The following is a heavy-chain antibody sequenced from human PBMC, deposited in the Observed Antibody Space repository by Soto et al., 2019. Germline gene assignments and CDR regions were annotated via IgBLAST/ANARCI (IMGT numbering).Heavy chain of an antibody. V-gene: IGHV3-9*01. D-gene: IGHD6-13*01. J-gene: IGHJ5*02. CDR1: GFTFDDYA. Sequence: VQLVESGGGLVQPGRSLRLSCAASGFTFDDYAMHWVRQAPGKGLEWVSGISWNSGSIGYADSVKGRFTISRDNAKNSLYLQMNSLRAEDTALYYCAKDRDIAAAGTGWFDPWGQGTLVTVSS. CDR2: ISWNSGSI. CDR3: AKDRDIAAAGTGWFDP.